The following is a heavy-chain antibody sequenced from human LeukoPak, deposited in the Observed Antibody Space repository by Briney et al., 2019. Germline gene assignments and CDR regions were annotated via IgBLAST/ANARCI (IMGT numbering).Heavy chain of an antibody. D-gene: IGHD6-25*01. V-gene: IGHV3-33*01. CDR3: ARVSYSSGGFDY. CDR1: GFTFSSYG. CDR2: IWYDGSNK. Sequence: PGGSLRLSCAASGFTFSSYGMHWVRQAPGKGLEWVAVIWYDGSNKYYADSVKGRFTISRDNAKNSLYLQMNSLRAEDTAVYYCARVSYSSGGFDYWGQGTLVTVSS. J-gene: IGHJ4*02.